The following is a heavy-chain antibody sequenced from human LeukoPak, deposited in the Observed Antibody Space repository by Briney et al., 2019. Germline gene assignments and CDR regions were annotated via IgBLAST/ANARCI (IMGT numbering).Heavy chain of an antibody. V-gene: IGHV1-18*01. Sequence: ASVKVSCKASGYTFSTYGISWVRQAPGQGLEWMGWISAYNDNTNYAQKFQGRVTMNTDTSTSTAYMELRSLRSDDTAMYYCARDEYYYYYMDVWGKGTTVTISS. CDR2: ISAYNDNT. CDR1: GYTFSTYG. J-gene: IGHJ6*03. CDR3: ARDEYYYYYMDV.